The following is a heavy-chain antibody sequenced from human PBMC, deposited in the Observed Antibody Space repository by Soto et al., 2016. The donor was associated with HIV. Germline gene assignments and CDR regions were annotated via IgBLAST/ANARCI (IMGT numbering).Heavy chain of an antibody. D-gene: IGHD2-2*01. J-gene: IGHJ4*02. V-gene: IGHV1-2*02. CDR3: ARGGLVEMAAIEDY. Sequence: QVQLMQSRAQVKKPGASVMVSCKTSGYNLIDYYIHWVRQVPGQGLEWMGWISPNTGGTNFAQSFQGRVTMTRDTSISTAYMELSRLNSDDSAFYYCARGGLVEMAAIEDYWGQGTLVIVS. CDR2: ISPNTGGT. CDR1: GYNLIDYY.